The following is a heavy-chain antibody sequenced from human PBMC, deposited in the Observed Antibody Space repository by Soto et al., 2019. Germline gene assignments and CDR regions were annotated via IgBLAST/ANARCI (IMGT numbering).Heavy chain of an antibody. Sequence: SENLFLTCAVYGGSFSGYYWSWTRQCPGKGLEWIGEINHSGSTNYNPSLKSRVTISVDTSKNQFSLKLSSVTAADTAVYYCARVIVAMVRGETRDYYYGMDVWGQGTTVT. CDR1: GGSFSGYY. V-gene: IGHV4-34*01. J-gene: IGHJ6*02. CDR2: INHSGST. D-gene: IGHD3-10*01. CDR3: ARVIVAMVRGETRDYYYGMDV.